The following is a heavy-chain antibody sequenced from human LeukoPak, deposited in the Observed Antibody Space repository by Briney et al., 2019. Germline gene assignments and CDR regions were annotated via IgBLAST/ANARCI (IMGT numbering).Heavy chain of an antibody. CDR1: GGSISSYY. CDR3: ARGRPMYYDSSGYPLIYFDY. Sequence: SETLSLTCTVSGGSISSYYWSWIRQPPGKGLEWIAYVYYSGSTNYNPSLKSRVTISVDTSKNQFSLKLSSVIAADTAVYYCARGRPMYYDSSGYPLIYFDYWGQGTLVTVSS. CDR2: VYYSGST. V-gene: IGHV4-59*01. D-gene: IGHD3-22*01. J-gene: IGHJ4*02.